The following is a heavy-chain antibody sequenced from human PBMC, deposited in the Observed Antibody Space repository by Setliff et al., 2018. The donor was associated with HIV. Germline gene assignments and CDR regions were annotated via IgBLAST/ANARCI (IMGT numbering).Heavy chain of an antibody. CDR1: GYTFTSYD. V-gene: IGHV1-8*01. CDR3: AKGQTEYFYDSSGYYSLGY. D-gene: IGHD3-22*01. Sequence: ASVKVSCKASGYTFTSYDINWVRQATGQGLEWMGWMNPNSGNTGYAQKFQGRVTMTRNTSISTAYMELSSLRSEDTAVYYCAKGQTEYFYDSSGYYSLGYWGQGTLVTVSS. CDR2: MNPNSGNT. J-gene: IGHJ4*02.